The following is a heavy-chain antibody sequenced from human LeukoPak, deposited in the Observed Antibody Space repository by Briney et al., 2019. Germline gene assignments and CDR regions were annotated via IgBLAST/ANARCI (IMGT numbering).Heavy chain of an antibody. CDR2: IIPIFGTA. Sequence: SVKVSCKASGGTFSSYAISWVRQAPGQGLEWMGGIIPIFGTANYAQKFQGRVTITADKSTSTAYMELRSLRSDDTAVYYCARSRVDIVATGDYWGQGTLVTVSS. V-gene: IGHV1-69*06. CDR3: ARSRVDIVATGDY. CDR1: GGTFSSYA. D-gene: IGHD5-12*01. J-gene: IGHJ4*02.